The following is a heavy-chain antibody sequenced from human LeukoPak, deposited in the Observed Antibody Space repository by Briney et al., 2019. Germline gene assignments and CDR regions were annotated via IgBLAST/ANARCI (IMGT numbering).Heavy chain of an antibody. Sequence: PSETLSLTCAVYGGSFSGYYWSWIRQPPGKGLEWIGEINHSGSTNYNPSLKIRVTISVDTSKNQFSLKLSSVTAADTAVYYCARNLTGTGVYDYWGQGTLVTVSS. CDR3: ARNLTGTGVYDY. J-gene: IGHJ4*02. CDR1: GGSFSGYY. D-gene: IGHD3-10*01. V-gene: IGHV4-34*01. CDR2: INHSGST.